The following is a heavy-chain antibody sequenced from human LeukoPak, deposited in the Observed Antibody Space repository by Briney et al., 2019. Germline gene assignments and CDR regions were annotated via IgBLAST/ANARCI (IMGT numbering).Heavy chain of an antibody. Sequence: SETLSLTCTVSGGSFSDYYWSWTRQPPGKGLEWVGYIYYSGSTNYHPSLKSRLTISVDTSKNQFSLRLNSVTAADTAVYYCARRGYDSFSFDYWGQGALVTVSS. CDR2: IYYSGST. CDR3: ARRGYDSFSFDY. J-gene: IGHJ4*02. D-gene: IGHD3-3*01. V-gene: IGHV4-59*01. CDR1: GGSFSDYY.